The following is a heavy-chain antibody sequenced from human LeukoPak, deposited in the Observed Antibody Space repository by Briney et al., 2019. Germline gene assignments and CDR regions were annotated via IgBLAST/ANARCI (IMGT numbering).Heavy chain of an antibody. J-gene: IGHJ6*03. D-gene: IGHD2-15*01. Sequence: ASVKVSCKASGYTFTSYDINWVRQATGQGLEWMGWMNPNSGNTDYAQKFQGRVTITRNTSISTAYMELSSLRSEDTAVYYCARGLGTAATLYYMDVWSKGTTVTVSS. CDR3: ARGLGTAATLYYMDV. V-gene: IGHV1-8*03. CDR1: GYTFTSYD. CDR2: MNPNSGNT.